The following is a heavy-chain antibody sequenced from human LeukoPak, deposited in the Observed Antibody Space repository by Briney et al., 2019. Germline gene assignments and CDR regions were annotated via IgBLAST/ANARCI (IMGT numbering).Heavy chain of an antibody. D-gene: IGHD3-10*01. CDR1: GFTFSSYS. CDR2: ISSSSYI. J-gene: IGHJ4*02. CDR3: ARGYGSGSYFQTPFDY. V-gene: IGHV3-21*01. Sequence: GGSLRLSCAASGFTFSSYSINWVRQAPGKGLEWVSSISSSSYIYYADSVKGRFTISRDNAKNSLYLQMNSLRAEDTALYYCARGYGSGSYFQTPFDYWGQGTLVTVSS.